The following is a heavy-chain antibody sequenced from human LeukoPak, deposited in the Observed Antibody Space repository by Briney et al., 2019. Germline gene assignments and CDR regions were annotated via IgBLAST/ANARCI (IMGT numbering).Heavy chain of an antibody. J-gene: IGHJ4*02. CDR2: MNPKSGNT. CDR3: VRASLRRGHVGYYFDP. CDR1: GYSFSSHD. V-gene: IGHV1-8*01. D-gene: IGHD3-10*01. Sequence: ASVKVSCKASGYSFSSHDINWVRQATGQGLEWMGWMNPKSGNTDHAQKFQGRVTMTRNASISVAYLELSSLRSEDTAVYYCVRASLRRGHVGYYFDPWGQGTLVTVFS.